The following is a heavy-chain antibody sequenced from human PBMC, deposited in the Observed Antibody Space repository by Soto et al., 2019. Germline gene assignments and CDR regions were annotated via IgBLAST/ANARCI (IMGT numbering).Heavy chain of an antibody. Sequence: PGGSPRLSCAASGFTFRNYDMHWVRQTTGKGLEWVSALGTTGDPYYPGSVKGRFTISRDNAKNSLYLQMNSLTVEDTGVYFCGRGSSGWYSEVDFWGQGTLVTVSS. J-gene: IGHJ4*02. V-gene: IGHV3-13*05. D-gene: IGHD6-19*01. CDR3: GRGSSGWYSEVDF. CDR1: GFTFRNYD. CDR2: LGTTGDP.